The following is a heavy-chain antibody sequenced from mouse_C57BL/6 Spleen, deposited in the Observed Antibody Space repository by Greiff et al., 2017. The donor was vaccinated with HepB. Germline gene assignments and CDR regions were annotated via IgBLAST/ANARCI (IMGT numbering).Heavy chain of an antibody. CDR3: YYGSSYSYYAMDY. Sequence: VQLQQSGTVLARPGASVKMSCKTSGYTFTSYWMHWVKQRPGQGLEWIGAIYPGNSDTSYNQKFKGKAKLTAVTSASTAYMELSSLTNEDSAVYYCYYGSSYSYYAMDYWGQGTSVTVSS. CDR1: GYTFTSYW. J-gene: IGHJ4*01. V-gene: IGHV1-5*01. D-gene: IGHD1-1*01. CDR2: IYPGNSDT.